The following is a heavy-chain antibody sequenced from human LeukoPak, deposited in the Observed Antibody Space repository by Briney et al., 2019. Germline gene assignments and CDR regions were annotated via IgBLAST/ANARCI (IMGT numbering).Heavy chain of an antibody. J-gene: IGHJ5*02. CDR1: GFTFSSYA. D-gene: IGHD3-10*01. CDR3: AKDLKRSGHYHEAWFDP. CDR2: ISGSGGST. V-gene: IGHV3-23*01. Sequence: GGSLRLSCAASGFTFSSYAMSWVRQAPGKGLEWVSAISGSGGSTYYADSVKGRFTISRDNSKNTLYLQMNSLRAEDTAVYYCAKDLKRSGHYHEAWFDPWGQGTLVTVSS.